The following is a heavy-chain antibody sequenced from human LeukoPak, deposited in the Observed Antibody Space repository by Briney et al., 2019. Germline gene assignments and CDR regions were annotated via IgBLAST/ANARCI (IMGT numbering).Heavy chain of an antibody. Sequence: PSQTLSLTCTVSGGSISSGSYYWSWIRQPAGKGLEWIGRIYTSGSTNYNPSLKSRVTISVDTSKNQFSLKLSSVTAADTAVYYCARGSGYLLDRDYWGQRTLVTVSS. V-gene: IGHV4-61*02. CDR1: GGSISSGSYY. CDR3: ARGSGYLLDRDY. CDR2: IYTSGST. J-gene: IGHJ4*02. D-gene: IGHD3-22*01.